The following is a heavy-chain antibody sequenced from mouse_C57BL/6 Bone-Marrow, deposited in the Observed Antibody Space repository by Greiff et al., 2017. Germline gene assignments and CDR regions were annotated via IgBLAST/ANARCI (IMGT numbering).Heavy chain of an antibody. Sequence: QVQLQQPGAELVRPGTSVKLSCKASGYTFTSYWMHWVKQRPGQGLEWIGVIDPSDSYTNYNQKFKGKATLTVDTSSSTAYRQLSSLTSEDSAVYYCAREGIYYDYDWFAYWGQGTLVTVSA. CDR3: AREGIYYDYDWFAY. CDR1: GYTFTSYW. D-gene: IGHD2-4*01. V-gene: IGHV1-59*01. CDR2: IDPSDSYT. J-gene: IGHJ3*01.